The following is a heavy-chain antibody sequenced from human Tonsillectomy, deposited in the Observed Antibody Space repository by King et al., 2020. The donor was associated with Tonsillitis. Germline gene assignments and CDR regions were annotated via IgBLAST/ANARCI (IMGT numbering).Heavy chain of an antibody. CDR2: IKKDWTSK. CDR3: AKHGDWAFDY. D-gene: IGHD4-17*01. CDR1: GFTFSNSW. V-gene: IGHV3-7*01. Sequence: VQLVESGGGLVQPGGSLRLSCGASGFTFSNSWMGWVRQAPGKGLEWVANIKKDWTSKYYLDSVEGRFTISRDNAENSLYLQMNSLRDEDTAVYYCAKHGDWAFDYWGQGTLVTVSS. J-gene: IGHJ4*02.